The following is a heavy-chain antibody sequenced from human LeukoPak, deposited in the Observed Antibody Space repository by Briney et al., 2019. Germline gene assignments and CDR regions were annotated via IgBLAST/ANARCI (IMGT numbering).Heavy chain of an antibody. V-gene: IGHV3-30*18. Sequence: GRSLRLSCAASGFTFNSYGMHWVRQAPGKGLEWVAVILYDGSNEYYADSVKGRFTISRDNSKNTLYLQMNSLRVEDTAVYYCAKPTGLWFGELPLDYWGQGTLDTVSS. CDR3: AKPTGLWFGELPLDY. D-gene: IGHD3-10*01. CDR1: GFTFNSYG. CDR2: ILYDGSNE. J-gene: IGHJ4*02.